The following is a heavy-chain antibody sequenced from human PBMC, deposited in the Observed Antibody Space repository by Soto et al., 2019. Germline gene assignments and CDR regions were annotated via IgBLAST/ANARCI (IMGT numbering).Heavy chain of an antibody. CDR3: ARDLATELGYCSGGSCASDGMDV. V-gene: IGHV1-2*02. D-gene: IGHD2-15*01. J-gene: IGHJ6*02. CDR1: GYTFTGQF. CDR2: INPNSGAA. Sequence: SVKVSCKAIGYTFTGQFIHWVRQAPGQGLEWMGWINPNSGAANFAQKFQGRVTITADESTSTAYMELSSLRSEDTAVYYCARDLATELGYCSGGSCASDGMDVWGQGTTVTVSS.